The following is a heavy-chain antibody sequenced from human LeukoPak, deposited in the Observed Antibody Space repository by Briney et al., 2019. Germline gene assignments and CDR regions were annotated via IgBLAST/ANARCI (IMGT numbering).Heavy chain of an antibody. D-gene: IGHD4-23*01. J-gene: IGHJ4*02. CDR2: IAKDGSSK. Sequence: PGTSLRLSCAASGFIFSSYAMHWVRQAPGKGLEWVAAIAKDGSSKYYADSVKGRFTISGDNSKNTLYLQMNSLRPEDTAVYYCGRGAGGNCDHWGQGTLVTVPS. CDR1: GFIFSSYA. CDR3: GRGAGGNCDH. V-gene: IGHV3-30*04.